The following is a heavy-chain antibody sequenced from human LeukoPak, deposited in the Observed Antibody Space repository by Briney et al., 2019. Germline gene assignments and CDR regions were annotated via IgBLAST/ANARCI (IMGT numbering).Heavy chain of an antibody. CDR3: ARVRTRWISDAFDI. CDR2: IYYSGST. CDR1: GGSISSYY. Sequence: SETLSLTCTVSGGSISSYYWSWIRQPPGKGLEWIGYIYYSGSTNYNPSLKSRLTISVDTSKNQFSLKLSSVTAADTAVYYCARVRTRWISDAFDIWGQGTMVTVSS. D-gene: IGHD5-12*01. V-gene: IGHV4-59*01. J-gene: IGHJ3*02.